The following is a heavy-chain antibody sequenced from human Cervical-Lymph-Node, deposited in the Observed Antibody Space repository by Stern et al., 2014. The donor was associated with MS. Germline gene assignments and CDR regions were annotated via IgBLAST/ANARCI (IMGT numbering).Heavy chain of an antibody. Sequence: EVHLVESGAEVKKPGESLKISCKGSGYRFTSHWIAWVRQMPGKGLECMGIIYPGYSDTRYRPSFQDHVTISVDKSISTAYLQWSSLKASDTATYYCARRDREGYWRPGLASYYGMDVWGQGTTVIVAS. V-gene: IGHV5-51*03. CDR3: ARRDREGYWRPGLASYYGMDV. CDR2: IYPGYSDT. CDR1: GYRFTSHW. D-gene: IGHD5-24*01. J-gene: IGHJ6*02.